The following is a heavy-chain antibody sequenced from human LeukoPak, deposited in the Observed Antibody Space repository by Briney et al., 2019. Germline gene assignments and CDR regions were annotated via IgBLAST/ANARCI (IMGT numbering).Heavy chain of an antibody. CDR3: AKRGVVIRVILVGFHKEAYYFDS. J-gene: IGHJ4*02. Sequence: GGSLRLSCAVSGITLSNYGMSWVRQAPGKGLEWVAGTSDSGGRTNYADSVKGRFTISRDNPKNTLYLQMNSLRAEDTAVYFCAKRGVVIRVILVGFHKEAYYFDSWGQGALVTVSS. CDR2: TSDSGGRT. V-gene: IGHV3-23*01. CDR1: GITLSNYG. D-gene: IGHD3-22*01.